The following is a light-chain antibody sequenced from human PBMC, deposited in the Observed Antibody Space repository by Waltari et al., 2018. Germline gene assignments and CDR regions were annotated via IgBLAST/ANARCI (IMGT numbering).Light chain of an antibody. V-gene: IGKV1-33*01. CDR1: EDISDF. CDR3: QQYDSLPLT. Sequence: DIQMTQSPSSLSASVGDRVTITCQASEDISDFLNWYQHKPGKAPKLLIYDTSNLEIGVPSRFSGSGSGTEFSFTISSLQPEDLATYYCQQYDSLPLTFGGGSKVEI. CDR2: DTS. J-gene: IGKJ4*01.